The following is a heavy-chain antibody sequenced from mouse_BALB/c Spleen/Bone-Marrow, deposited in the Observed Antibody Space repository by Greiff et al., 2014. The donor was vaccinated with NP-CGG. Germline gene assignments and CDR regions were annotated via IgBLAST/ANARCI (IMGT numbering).Heavy chain of an antibody. V-gene: IGHV5-9-4*01. J-gene: IGHJ4*01. Sequence: EVHLVESGGGLVKPGGPLKLSCAASGFTFSSYAMSWVRQSPEKRLEWVAEISSGGNYTYYPDTVTGRFTISRDNAKNILYLEMSSLRSDDTAMYYCVRAYGSSYAMDYWGQGTSVTVSS. D-gene: IGHD1-1*01. CDR3: VRAYGSSYAMDY. CDR1: GFTFSSYA. CDR2: ISSGGNYT.